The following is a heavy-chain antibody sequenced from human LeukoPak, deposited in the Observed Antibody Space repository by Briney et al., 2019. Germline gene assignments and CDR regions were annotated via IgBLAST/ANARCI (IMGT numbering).Heavy chain of an antibody. V-gene: IGHV3-7*03. D-gene: IGHD3-16*01. CDR3: ARGGGLDV. CDR2: INHNGNVN. Sequence: GGSLRLSCAASGFTFSSYWMNWARQAPGKGLEWVASINHNGNVNYYVDSVKGRFTISRDNAKNSLYLQISNLRAEDTAVYFCARGGGLDVWGQGATVTVSS. J-gene: IGHJ6*02. CDR1: GFTFSSYW.